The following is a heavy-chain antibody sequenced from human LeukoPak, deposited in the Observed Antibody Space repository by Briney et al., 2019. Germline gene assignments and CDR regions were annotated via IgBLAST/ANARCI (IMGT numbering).Heavy chain of an antibody. J-gene: IGHJ4*02. Sequence: PGGSLRLSCAASGFTFRSYAMSWVRQAPGKGLEWVSAISASGGDTFYADSVKGRFTISRDNSKNTLYPQMNNLRAEDTAVYYCAKQGVEPGAVKYFDHWGQGTLVTVSS. CDR2: ISASGGDT. CDR3: AKQGVEPGAVKYFDH. CDR1: GFTFRSYA. D-gene: IGHD2-2*01. V-gene: IGHV3-23*01.